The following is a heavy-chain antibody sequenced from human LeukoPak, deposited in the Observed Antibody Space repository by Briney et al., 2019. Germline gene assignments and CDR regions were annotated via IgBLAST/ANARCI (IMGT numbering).Heavy chain of an antibody. CDR2: IHYSGST. CDR1: GGSITNYY. V-gene: IGHV4-59*01. CDR3: ARGKEVITMLRGLKPGYYLDY. D-gene: IGHD3-10*01. Sequence: SETLSLTCTVSGGSITNYYWSWIRQPPGKGLEWIGYIHYSGSTKYKSSLKSRVTISVDTSKNQFSLKLNSVTAADTAVYYCARGKEVITMLRGLKPGYYLDYWGQGTLVTVSS. J-gene: IGHJ4*02.